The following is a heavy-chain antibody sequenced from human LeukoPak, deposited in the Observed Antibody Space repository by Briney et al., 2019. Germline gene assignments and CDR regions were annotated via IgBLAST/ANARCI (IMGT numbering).Heavy chain of an antibody. CDR1: GGSISSYY. J-gene: IGHJ5*02. CDR2: IYYSGST. V-gene: IGHV4-59*01. Sequence: PSETLSLTCTVSGGSISSYYWSWIRQPPGKGLEWIGYIYYSGSTNYNPSLKSRVTISVDTSKNQFSLKLSSVTAADTAVYYCARENSYYDSSGYTYNWFDPWGQGTLVTVSS. D-gene: IGHD3-22*01. CDR3: ARENSYYDSSGYTYNWFDP.